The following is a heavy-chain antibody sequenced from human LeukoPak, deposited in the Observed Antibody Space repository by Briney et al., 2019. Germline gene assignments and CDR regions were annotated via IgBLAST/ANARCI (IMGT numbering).Heavy chain of an antibody. D-gene: IGHD2-2*03. V-gene: IGHV4-34*01. CDR2: INHSGST. CDR3: ARVGYCSSTSCPPPDAFDI. Sequence: PSETLSLTCVVYGGSFSGYYWSWIRQPPGKGLEWIGEINHSGSTNYNPSLKSRVTISVDTSKNQFSLKLTSVTAADTAVYYCARVGYCSSTSCPPPDAFDIWGQGTMVTVSS. J-gene: IGHJ3*02. CDR1: GGSFSGYY.